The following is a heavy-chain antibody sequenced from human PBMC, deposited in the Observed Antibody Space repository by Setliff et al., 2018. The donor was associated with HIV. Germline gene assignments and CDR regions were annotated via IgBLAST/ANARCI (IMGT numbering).Heavy chain of an antibody. CDR1: GGSISSGSYY. J-gene: IGHJ4*02. Sequence: SETLSLTCTVSGGSISSGSYYWSWIRQPAGKGLEWIGRIYTSGSTNYNPSLKSRVTMSLDTSKNQFSLKLSSVTAADTAVYYCARGLSFYDPGGFDYWGQGTLVTVSS. V-gene: IGHV4-61*02. D-gene: IGHD3-22*01. CDR2: IYTSGST. CDR3: ARGLSFYDPGGFDY.